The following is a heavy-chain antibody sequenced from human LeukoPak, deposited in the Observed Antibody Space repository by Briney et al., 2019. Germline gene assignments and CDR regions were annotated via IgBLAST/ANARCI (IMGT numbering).Heavy chain of an antibody. CDR1: GFTVSSNY. CDR2: IYSDGTA. V-gene: IGHV3-53*01. D-gene: IGHD6-13*01. Sequence: GGSLRLSCAASGFTVSSNYMSWVRQAPGKGLEWVSIIYSDGTAYYADSVKGRFTISRDNSKNTLYLQMNSLRAEDTAVYYCARAKVGAAGFFDYWGQETLVTVSS. J-gene: IGHJ4*02. CDR3: ARAKVGAAGFFDY.